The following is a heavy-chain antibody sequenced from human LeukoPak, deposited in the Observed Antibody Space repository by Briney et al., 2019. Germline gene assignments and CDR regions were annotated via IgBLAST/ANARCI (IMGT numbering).Heavy chain of an antibody. CDR1: GLAFSAYK. CDR2: ISTDGYTT. CDR3: VVGGSPGY. Sequence: GGSLRLSCAASGLAFSAYKMHWVRQAPRKGLVWVSRISTDGYTTDYADFVQGRFTASRDNTKNTWSLEVNSLRAEDTAVYYCVVGGSPGYWGQGTLVTVSS. J-gene: IGHJ4*02. D-gene: IGHD2-15*01. V-gene: IGHV3-74*01.